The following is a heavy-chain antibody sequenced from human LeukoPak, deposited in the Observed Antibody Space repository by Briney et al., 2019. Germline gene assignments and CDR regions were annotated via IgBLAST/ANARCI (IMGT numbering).Heavy chain of an antibody. V-gene: IGHV3-30*18. CDR1: GFTFGSFG. J-gene: IGHJ4*02. Sequence: GGSLRLSCAASGFTFGSFGMHWVRQAPGKGLEWVAVISFDGSDKYYADSVKGRFTISRDDSKNTLYLQMNSLRTDDTAVYYCAKDRAIALRWGDYFDYWGQGTLVTVSS. CDR3: AKDRAIALRWGDYFDY. CDR2: ISFDGSDK. D-gene: IGHD2-21*01.